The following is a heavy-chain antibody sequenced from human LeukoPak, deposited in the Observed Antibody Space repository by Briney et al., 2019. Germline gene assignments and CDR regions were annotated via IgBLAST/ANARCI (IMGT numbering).Heavy chain of an antibody. D-gene: IGHD3-22*01. CDR1: GFTFSSYD. V-gene: IGHV3-30*02. J-gene: IGHJ6*03. Sequence: GSLRLSCAASGFTFSSYDMHWVRQAPGKGLEWVAFVQYDGSNKYYADSVKGRITISRDNSKNTLYLQMNNLRNEDTAMYYCARVAHDSSGYNLLGYYYMDVWGKGTTVTISS. CDR3: ARVAHDSSGYNLLGYYYMDV. CDR2: VQYDGSNK.